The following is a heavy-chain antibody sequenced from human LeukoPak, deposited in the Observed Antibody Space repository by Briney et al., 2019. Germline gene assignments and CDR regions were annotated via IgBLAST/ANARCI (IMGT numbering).Heavy chain of an antibody. D-gene: IGHD3-10*01. CDR2: VYYSGSP. CDR1: GGSISSSSYY. CDR3: ARHVGFITMVRGVINNNWFDP. Sequence: PSETLSLTCTVSGGSISSSSYYWGWIRQPPGKGLEWIGSVYYSGSPYYNPSLKSRVTISVDTSKKQFSLKLSSVTAADTAVYYCARHVGFITMVRGVINNNWFDPWGQRTLVTVSS. V-gene: IGHV4-39*01. J-gene: IGHJ5*02.